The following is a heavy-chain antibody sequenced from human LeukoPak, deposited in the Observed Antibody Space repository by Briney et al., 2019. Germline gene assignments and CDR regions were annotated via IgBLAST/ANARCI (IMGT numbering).Heavy chain of an antibody. D-gene: IGHD3-10*01. CDR3: ARGSAITMVRGVIITLDYYGMDV. CDR2: IYYSGST. CDR1: GGSLSSVCYY. Sequence: PSETLSLTCTVAGGSLSSVCYYWSWLRQHPGSGLEWIGYIYYSGSTNYNPSLKSRVTISVDTSKNQFSLKLSSVTAADTAVYYCARGSAITMVRGVIITLDYYGMDVWGQGTTVTVSS. V-gene: IGHV4-61*01. J-gene: IGHJ6*02.